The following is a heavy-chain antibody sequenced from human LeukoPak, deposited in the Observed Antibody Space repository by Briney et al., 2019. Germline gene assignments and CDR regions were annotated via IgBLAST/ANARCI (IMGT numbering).Heavy chain of an antibody. V-gene: IGHV3-23*01. Sequence: GGALRLSCVASGLTFSSHAMTWVRQTPEKGLEGVSGISGSGGSTYHAESVKGRFTISRDNSKNTLYLQMNNLRAEDTAIYYCASRTPDETYFAVFDYWGQGTLVTVSS. D-gene: IGHD2-15*01. CDR1: GLTFSSHA. J-gene: IGHJ4*02. CDR2: ISGSGGST. CDR3: ASRTPDETYFAVFDY.